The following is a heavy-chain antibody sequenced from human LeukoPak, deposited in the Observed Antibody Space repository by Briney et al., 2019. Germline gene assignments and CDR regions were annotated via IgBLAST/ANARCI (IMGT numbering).Heavy chain of an antibody. CDR3: AKEERDRLDY. D-gene: IGHD5-24*01. CDR2: ISYDGSNK. CDR1: GFTFSSYG. Sequence: GRSLRLSCAASGFTFSSYGMHWVRQAPGKGLGWVAVISYDGSNKYYADSVKGRFTISRDNSKNTLYLQMNSLRAEDTAVYYCAKEERDRLDYWGQGTLVTVSS. J-gene: IGHJ4*02. V-gene: IGHV3-30*18.